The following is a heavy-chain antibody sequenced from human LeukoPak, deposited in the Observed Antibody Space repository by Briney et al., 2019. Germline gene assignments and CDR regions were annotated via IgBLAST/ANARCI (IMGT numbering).Heavy chain of an antibody. CDR1: GFRFNSYG. V-gene: IGHV3-23*01. CDR3: VVVAGSPS. D-gene: IGHD2-15*01. J-gene: IGHJ5*02. Sequence: SGGSLRLSCAASGFRFNSYGMTWVRLAPGKGLEWVSAISAGGDRTYYADAVKGRFTISRDNSNNTLYLQMNSLRAEDTAVYFVVVVAGSPSWGQGTLVTVSS. CDR2: ISAGGDRT.